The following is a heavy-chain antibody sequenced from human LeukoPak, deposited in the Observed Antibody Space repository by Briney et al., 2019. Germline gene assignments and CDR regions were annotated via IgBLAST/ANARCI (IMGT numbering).Heavy chain of an antibody. CDR2: ISGSGGST. CDR1: GFTFSSYA. D-gene: IGHD6-19*01. V-gene: IGHV3-23*01. J-gene: IGHJ5*02. CDR3: AKDLLEVAGLNWFDP. Sequence: GGSLRLSYAASGFTFSSYAMSWVRQAPGKGLEWVSAISGSGGSTYYADSVKGRFTISRDNSKNTLYLQMNSLRAEDTAVYYCAKDLLEVAGLNWFDPWGQGTLVTVSS.